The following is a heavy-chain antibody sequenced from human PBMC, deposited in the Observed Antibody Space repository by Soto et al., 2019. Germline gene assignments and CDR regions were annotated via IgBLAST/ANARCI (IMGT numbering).Heavy chain of an antibody. CDR1: GFTFSSYA. CDR2: ISYDGSNK. V-gene: IGHV3-30-3*01. J-gene: IGHJ4*02. D-gene: IGHD3-3*01. CDR3: AREGNFWSGYYTRGAFDY. Sequence: QVQLVESGGGVVQPGRSLRLSCAASGFTFSSYAMHWVRQAPGKGLEWVAVISYDGSNKYYADSVKGRFTISRDNSKNTLYLQMNSLGAEDTAVYYCAREGNFWSGYYTRGAFDYWGQGTLVTVSS.